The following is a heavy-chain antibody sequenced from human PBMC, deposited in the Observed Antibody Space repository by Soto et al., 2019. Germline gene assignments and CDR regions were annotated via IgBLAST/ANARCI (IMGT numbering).Heavy chain of an antibody. CDR1: GGSISSSSYY. D-gene: IGHD2-2*02. V-gene: IGHV4-39*07. J-gene: IGHJ6*02. Sequence: PSETLSLTCTVTGGSISSSSYYWGWIRQPPGKGLEWIGNIYYSGSTNYNPSLKSRVTISVDTSKNQFSLKLSSVTAADTAVYYCASVTRTCISTSCYRYYYGMDVWGQGTTVTVSS. CDR3: ASVTRTCISTSCYRYYYGMDV. CDR2: IYYSGST.